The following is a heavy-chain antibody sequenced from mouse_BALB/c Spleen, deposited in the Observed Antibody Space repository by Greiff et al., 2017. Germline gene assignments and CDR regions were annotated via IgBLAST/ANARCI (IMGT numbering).Heavy chain of an antibody. CDR1: GYTFTDYE. Sequence: VQLQESGAELVRPGASVTLSCKASGYTFTDYEMHWVKQTPVHGLEWIGAIDPETGGTAYNQKFKGKATLTADKSSSTAYIELRSLTSEDSAVYYCTRSLWLRYAMDYWGQGTSVTVSS. J-gene: IGHJ4*01. D-gene: IGHD2-2*01. CDR3: TRSLWLRYAMDY. CDR2: IDPETGGT. V-gene: IGHV1-15*01.